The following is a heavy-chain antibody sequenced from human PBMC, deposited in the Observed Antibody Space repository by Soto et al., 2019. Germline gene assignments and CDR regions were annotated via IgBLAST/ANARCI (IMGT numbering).Heavy chain of an antibody. J-gene: IGHJ3*02. Sequence: GSLRLSCTVSGGSISSYYWSWIRQPPGKGLEWIGYIYYSGSTNYNPSLKSRVTISVDTSKNQFSLKLSSVTAADTAVYYCARHLGELHDAFDIWGQGTMVTVSS. CDR2: IYYSGST. V-gene: IGHV4-59*08. CDR3: ARHLGELHDAFDI. D-gene: IGHD1-7*01. CDR1: GGSISSYY.